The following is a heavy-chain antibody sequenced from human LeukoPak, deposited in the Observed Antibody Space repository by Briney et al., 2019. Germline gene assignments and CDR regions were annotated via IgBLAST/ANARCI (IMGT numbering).Heavy chain of an antibody. CDR1: GFTFCSYS. J-gene: IGHJ4*02. D-gene: IGHD2-15*01. Sequence: PGGSLRLSCAASGFTFCSYSMNWIRQAPGKGLEWVSSISSSSSYIYYADSVKGRFTISRDNAKNSLYLQMNSLRAEDTAVYYCARDYCSGGSCYPYFDYWGQGTLVTVSS. CDR3: ARDYCSGGSCYPYFDY. V-gene: IGHV3-21*01. CDR2: ISSSSSYI.